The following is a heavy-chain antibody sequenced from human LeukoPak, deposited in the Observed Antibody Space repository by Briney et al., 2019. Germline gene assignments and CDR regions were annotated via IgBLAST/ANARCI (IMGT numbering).Heavy chain of an antibody. CDR3: ARGPPSRGYSYGPARDGMDV. D-gene: IGHD5-18*01. CDR2: FNQGGST. Sequence: SETLSLTCAVSGGSFSGYSWSWSRQSPGKGLEWIGEFNQGGSTKFNPSLESRVTISVDTSKNQFSLKVNSVIAADTAVYYCARGPPSRGYSYGPARDGMDVWGKGTTVTVSS. CDR1: GGSFSGYS. J-gene: IGHJ6*04. V-gene: IGHV4-34*01.